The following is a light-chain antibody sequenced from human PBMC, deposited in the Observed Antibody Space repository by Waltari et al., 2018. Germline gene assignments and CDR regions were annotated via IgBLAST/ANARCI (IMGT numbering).Light chain of an antibody. CDR1: SSDVGGYNY. CDR2: DVS. V-gene: IGLV2-14*03. CDR3: TSYTSTSPVV. J-gene: IGLJ2*01. Sequence: QSALTQPASVSGSPGQSITVSCTVTSSDVGGYNYVSWYQQHPGKAPKLMIYDVSNRPSGGSNRFSGSRSGNTASLTISGLQAEDEADYYCTSYTSTSPVVFGGGTKLTVL.